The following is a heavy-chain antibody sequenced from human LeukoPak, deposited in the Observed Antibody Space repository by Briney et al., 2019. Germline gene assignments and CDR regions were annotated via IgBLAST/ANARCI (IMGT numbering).Heavy chain of an antibody. J-gene: IGHJ4*02. V-gene: IGHV3-74*01. Sequence: GGSLRLSCAASGFTFSSYWMHWVRQAPGKGLVWVSRINSDGSSTSYAGSVKGRFTISRDNAKNTLYLQMNSLRAEDTAVYYCARGSYYYDSSGYFDYWGQGTLVTVSS. CDR3: ARGSYYYDSSGYFDY. CDR2: INSDGSST. CDR1: GFTFSSYW. D-gene: IGHD3-22*01.